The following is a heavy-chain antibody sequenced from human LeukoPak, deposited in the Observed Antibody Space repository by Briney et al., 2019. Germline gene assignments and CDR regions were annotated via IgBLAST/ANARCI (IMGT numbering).Heavy chain of an antibody. J-gene: IGHJ5*02. D-gene: IGHD3-9*01. CDR2: INHSGST. CDR1: GGSFSGYY. CDR3: ARHAATGYFDWLDWFDP. Sequence: SETLSLTCAVYGGSFSGYYWSWIRQPPGKGLEWIGEINHSGSTNYNPSLKSRVTISVDTSKNQFSLKLSSVTAADTAVYYCARHAATGYFDWLDWFDPWGQGTLVTVSS. V-gene: IGHV4-34*01.